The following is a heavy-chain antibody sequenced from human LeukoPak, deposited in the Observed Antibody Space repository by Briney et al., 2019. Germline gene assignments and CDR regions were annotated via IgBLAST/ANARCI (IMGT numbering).Heavy chain of an antibody. V-gene: IGHV3-30*04. CDR1: GFTFSSYA. J-gene: IGHJ4*02. CDR3: ATYDSSGYYYGY. Sequence: GRSLRLSCAASGFTFSSYAMHWVRQAPGKGLEWVAVISYDGSNKYYADSVKGRFTISRDNSKNTLYLQMNSLRAEDTAVHYCATYDSSGYYYGYWGQGTLVTVSS. D-gene: IGHD3-22*01. CDR2: ISYDGSNK.